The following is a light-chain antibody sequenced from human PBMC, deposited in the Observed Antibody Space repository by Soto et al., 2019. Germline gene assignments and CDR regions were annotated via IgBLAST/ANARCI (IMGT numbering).Light chain of an antibody. CDR3: QQYNNWPYT. CDR2: GAS. V-gene: IGKV3-15*01. Sequence: EIVMTQSPATLSVSPGERATLSCRASQSISSNLAWYQQKPGQAPRRLIYGASSRATGLPARFSGSGSGTEFTLSISSLQSEDFAVYYCQQYNNWPYTFGQGTKLEI. CDR1: QSISSN. J-gene: IGKJ2*01.